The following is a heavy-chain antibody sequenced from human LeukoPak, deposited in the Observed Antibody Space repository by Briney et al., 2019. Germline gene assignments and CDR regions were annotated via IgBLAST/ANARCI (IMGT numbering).Heavy chain of an antibody. CDR3: ARDRGYSGYVYIDV. CDR2: ISGSGST. Sequence: SETLSLTCTVSGGSISSGSYYWSWIRQAAGKGLEWIGRISGSGSTDYNASLKSRVTMSVDTSKNQLSLKVISVTAADSAFYYCARDRGYSGYVYIDVWGKGTAVTVSS. CDR1: GGSISSGSYY. V-gene: IGHV4-61*02. D-gene: IGHD5-12*01. J-gene: IGHJ6*03.